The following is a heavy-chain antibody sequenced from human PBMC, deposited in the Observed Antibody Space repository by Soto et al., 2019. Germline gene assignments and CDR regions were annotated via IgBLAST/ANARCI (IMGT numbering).Heavy chain of an antibody. CDR1: GFTFSSYW. V-gene: IGHV3-74*03. CDR2: IKSDGRST. Sequence: GGSLRLSCAASGFTFSSYWMHWVRQAPGKGLVWVSRIKSDGRSTMYADSVKGRFTISRDNANNTLFLQMNSLRAEDTAVYYCATLASVHPERYDYWGQGTLVTVS. J-gene: IGHJ4*02. CDR3: ATLASVHPERYDY. D-gene: IGHD1-1*01.